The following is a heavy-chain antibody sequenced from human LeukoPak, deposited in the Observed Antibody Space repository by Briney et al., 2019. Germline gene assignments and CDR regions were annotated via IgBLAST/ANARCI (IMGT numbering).Heavy chain of an antibody. V-gene: IGHV3-23*01. D-gene: IGHD6-13*01. CDR3: ARDLMGIAYRGAFYY. CDR1: GFTFSSYA. CDR2: ISDGGGRT. Sequence: GGSLRLSCAASGFTFSSYAMSWVRQAPGKGLEWVSSISDGGGRTYYADSVKGRFTISRDNAKNSLYLQMNSLRAEDTAVYYCARDLMGIAYRGAFYYWGQGTLVTVSS. J-gene: IGHJ4*02.